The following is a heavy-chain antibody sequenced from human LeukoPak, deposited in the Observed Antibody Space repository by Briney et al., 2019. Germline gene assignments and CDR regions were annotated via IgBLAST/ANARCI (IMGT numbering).Heavy chain of an antibody. V-gene: IGHV1-18*01. D-gene: IGHD3-22*01. CDR1: GYTFTSYV. J-gene: IGHJ3*02. CDR3: ARDSPYYYDSNAFDI. Sequence: ASVKVSCKASGYTFTSYVISCVRQAPGQGLEWMVWISAYNGNTNYAQKLQGRVTMTTDTSTSTAYMELRSLRSDDTAVYYCARDSPYYYDSNAFDIWGQGTMVTVSS. CDR2: ISAYNGNT.